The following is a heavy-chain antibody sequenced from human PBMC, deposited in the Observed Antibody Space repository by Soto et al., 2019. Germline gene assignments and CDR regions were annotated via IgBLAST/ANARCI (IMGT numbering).Heavy chain of an antibody. V-gene: IGHV1-18*01. CDR2: ISAYNGNT. CDR3: ARLPVLRFWKWLLEGWFDP. J-gene: IGHJ5*02. CDR1: GDAFTSCS. Sequence: ASVDLPSAASGDAFTSCSLCWPRQSTGQGLEWMGWISAYNGNTNYAQKLQGRVTMTTDTSTSTAYMELRSLRSDDTAVYYCARLPVLRFWKWLLEGWFDPWGHRTLVTVSS. D-gene: IGHD3-3*01.